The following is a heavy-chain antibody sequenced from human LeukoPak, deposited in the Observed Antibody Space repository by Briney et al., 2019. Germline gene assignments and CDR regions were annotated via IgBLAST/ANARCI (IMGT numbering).Heavy chain of an antibody. V-gene: IGHV4-30-2*01. D-gene: IGHD6-19*01. CDR2: IYHSGST. CDR3: ARAVDSSGWPFDY. Sequence: SETLSLTCAVSGGSISSGGYSWSWIRQPPGKGLEWIGYIYHSGSTYYNPSLKSRVTISVDRSKSQFSLKLSSVTAADTAVYYCARAVDSSGWPFDYWGQGTLVTVSS. CDR1: GGSISSGGYS. J-gene: IGHJ4*02.